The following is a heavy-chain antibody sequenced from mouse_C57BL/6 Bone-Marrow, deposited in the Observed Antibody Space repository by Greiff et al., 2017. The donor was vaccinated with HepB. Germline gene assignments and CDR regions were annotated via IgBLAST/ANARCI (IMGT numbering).Heavy chain of an antibody. J-gene: IGHJ3*01. CDR1: GFTFSSYG. V-gene: IGHV5-6*01. CDR3: ARHDDPWFAY. D-gene: IGHD2-3*01. CDR2: ISSGGSYT. Sequence: EVQLVESGGDLVKPGGSLKLSCAASGFTFSSYGMSWVRQTPDKRLEWVATISSGGSYTYYPDSVKGRFTISSDNAKNTLYRQMSSLKSEDTAMYYCARHDDPWFAYWGQGTLVTVSA.